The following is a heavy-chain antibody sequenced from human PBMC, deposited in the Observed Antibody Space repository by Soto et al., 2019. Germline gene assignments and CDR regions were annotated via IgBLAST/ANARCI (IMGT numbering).Heavy chain of an antibody. CDR1: EYIFSYYY. Sequence: LVKVSCKASEYIFSYYYMHWVRQNNGQGLEWMGIINPSGEYTTYAQKFQGRVTMTTDTSTSTVHMELSSLRFEDMSLYYCARVGGSSGYFRDPWGQGTLVPVS. CDR3: ARVGGSSGYFRDP. V-gene: IGHV1-46*01. J-gene: IGHJ5*02. D-gene: IGHD3-22*01. CDR2: INPSGEYT.